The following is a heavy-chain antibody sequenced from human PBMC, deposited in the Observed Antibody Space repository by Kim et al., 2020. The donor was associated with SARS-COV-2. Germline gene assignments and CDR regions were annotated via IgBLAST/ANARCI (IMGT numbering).Heavy chain of an antibody. CDR3: AGDLPPTAVPVNPFDD. D-gene: IGHD3-22*01. CDR1: GLTFRTSA. J-gene: IGHJ4*01. Sequence: GGSLRLSCAASGLTFRTSAMNWVRQAPGKGLEWFSYISSSRGLIVYIDSVKGRFTVSRDNAKKSPYLQMNSLRVEATAVYDCAGDLPPTAVPVNPFDDWG. CDR2: ISSSRGLI. V-gene: IGHV3-21*05.